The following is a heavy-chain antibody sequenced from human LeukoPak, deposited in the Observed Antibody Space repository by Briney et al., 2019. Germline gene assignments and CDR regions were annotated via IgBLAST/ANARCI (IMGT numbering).Heavy chain of an antibody. D-gene: IGHD3-10*01. Sequence: SETLSLTCTVSDTSINTYSWSWIRQPAGKGLEWIGHIYTTGTTNYNPSLKSRVTMSIDTSKNQFSLNLRSVTAADTAVYYCAKVAKYYYGSETYFFFDHWGQGTLVTVSS. CDR2: IYTTGTT. V-gene: IGHV4-4*07. CDR1: DTSINTYS. CDR3: AKVAKYYYGSETYFFFDH. J-gene: IGHJ4*02.